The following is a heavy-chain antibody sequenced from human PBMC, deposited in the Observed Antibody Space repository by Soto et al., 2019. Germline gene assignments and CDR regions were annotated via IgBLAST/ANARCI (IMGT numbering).Heavy chain of an antibody. CDR3: ARDKGGSITIFGVAADAFDI. CDR1: GFTFSSYS. J-gene: IGHJ3*02. Sequence: GGSLRLSCAASGFTFSSYSMNWVRQAPGKGLEWVSSISSSSSYIYYADSVKGRFTISRDNAKNSLYLQMNSLRAEDTAVYYCARDKGGSITIFGVAADAFDIWGQGTMVT. CDR2: ISSSSSYI. D-gene: IGHD3-3*01. V-gene: IGHV3-21*01.